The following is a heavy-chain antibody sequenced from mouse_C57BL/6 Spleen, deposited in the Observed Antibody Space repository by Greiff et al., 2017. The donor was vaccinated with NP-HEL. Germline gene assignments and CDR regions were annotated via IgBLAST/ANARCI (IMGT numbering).Heavy chain of an antibody. J-gene: IGHJ3*01. V-gene: IGHV1-22*01. Sequence: EVQLQQSGPELVKPGASVKMSCKASGYTFTDYNMHWVKQSHGKSLEWIGYINPNNGGTSYNQKFKGKATLTVNKSSSTAYMELRSLTSEDSAVYYCARDDYDDGWFAYWGQGTLVTVSA. D-gene: IGHD2-4*01. CDR1: GYTFTDYN. CDR2: INPNNGGT. CDR3: ARDDYDDGWFAY.